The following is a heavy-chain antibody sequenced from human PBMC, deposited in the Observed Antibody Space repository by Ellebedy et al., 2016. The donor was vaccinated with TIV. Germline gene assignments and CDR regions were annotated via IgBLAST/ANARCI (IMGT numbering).Heavy chain of an antibody. CDR3: ARDGAYGDYSPGYYGMDV. D-gene: IGHD3-22*01. CDR2: INQDGSKN. V-gene: IGHV3-7*03. Sequence: GESLKISCAASGFTFNSYWMSWVRQAPGKGLEWVANINQDGSKNYCVDSVKGRFTISRDNAKNSVYLQMNSLRVEDTAVYYCARDGAYGDYSPGYYGMDVWGQGTTVTVSS. J-gene: IGHJ6*02. CDR1: GFTFNSYW.